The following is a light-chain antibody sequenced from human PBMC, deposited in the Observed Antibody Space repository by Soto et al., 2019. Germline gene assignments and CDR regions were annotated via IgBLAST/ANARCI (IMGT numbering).Light chain of an antibody. CDR1: NNDVGAYNY. CDR2: DVS. CDR3: CSYAVRDTFYV. J-gene: IGLJ1*01. Sequence: QSALTQPRSVSGSPGQSVIISCTGTNNDVGAYNYVSWYQQHPGKAPKLVIYDVSKRPSGVPARFSGSKSGNTASLTISGLQAEDEADYFCCSYAVRDTFYVFGTGTKVTVL. V-gene: IGLV2-11*01.